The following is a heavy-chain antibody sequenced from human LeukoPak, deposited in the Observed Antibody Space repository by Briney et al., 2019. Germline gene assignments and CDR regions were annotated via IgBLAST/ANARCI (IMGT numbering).Heavy chain of an antibody. CDR3: ASGGVRWTYDA. CDR1: GGSISTSY. J-gene: IGHJ5*02. D-gene: IGHD3/OR15-3a*01. CDR2: IYYSGIRGST. Sequence: PSETLSLTCTVSGGSISTSYWNWIRQTPGKGLEWIGYIYYSGIRGSTDYNPSLKSRVPISVEPSKNQSALNLAYVTAGDTAVYYWASGGVRWTYDAWGQGTLVTVSS. V-gene: IGHV4-59*01.